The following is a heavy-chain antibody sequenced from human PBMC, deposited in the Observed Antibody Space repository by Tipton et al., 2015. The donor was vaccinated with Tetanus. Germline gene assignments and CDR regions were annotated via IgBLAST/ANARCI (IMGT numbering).Heavy chain of an antibody. Sequence: QLVQSGAEVKKPGASVKVSCKASGDPISHYGLSWGRQAPGQGLEWMGWIKKDWFSNNFMTQSAQNFQDRVTMTSDTATSTDYLELRSLRSEDTALYYCARGRGGAPWYPLDNWGQGTLVTVSS. V-gene: IGHV1-18*01. CDR2: IKKDWFSNNFMT. CDR3: ARGRGGAPWYPLDN. D-gene: IGHD2-21*01. CDR1: GDPISHYG. J-gene: IGHJ4*02.